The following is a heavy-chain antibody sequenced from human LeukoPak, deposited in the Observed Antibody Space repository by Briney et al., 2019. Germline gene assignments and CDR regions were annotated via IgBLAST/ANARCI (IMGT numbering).Heavy chain of an antibody. CDR1: GFTFSDYY. CDR3: ARAQGDGYDDAFDI. D-gene: IGHD5-24*01. J-gene: IGHJ3*02. Sequence: GGSLRPSCAASGFTFSDYYMSWIRQAPGKGLEWISYISISGSTIYYADSVKGRFTISRDNAKNSLYLQMNSLRAEDTAVYHCARAQGDGYDDAFDIWGQGTMVTVSS. CDR2: ISISGSTI. V-gene: IGHV3-11*01.